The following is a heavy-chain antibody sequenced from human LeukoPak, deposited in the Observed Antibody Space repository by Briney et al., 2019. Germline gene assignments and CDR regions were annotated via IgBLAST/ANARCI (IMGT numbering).Heavy chain of an antibody. J-gene: IGHJ4*02. Sequence: GGSVRLSCAASGFTFSSYWMHWVRQAPAQGLVWVSRINSDGSSTSYADSVQDRFTISRDNSKNTLYLQMNSLRAEDTAVYYCAKQEGGDDDFWSGYYPNHCDYGGQGTLVTVSS. CDR2: INSDGSST. CDR1: GFTFSSYW. CDR3: AKQEGGDDDFWSGYYPNHCDY. V-gene: IGHV3-74*01. D-gene: IGHD3-3*01.